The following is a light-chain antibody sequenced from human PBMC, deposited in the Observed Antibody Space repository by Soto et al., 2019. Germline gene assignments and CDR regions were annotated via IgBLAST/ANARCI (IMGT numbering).Light chain of an antibody. Sequence: QSALTQPPSASGSPGQSVTISCPGTSRDVGGYDYVSWYQQHPGKAPKLMIYEVTIRPSGVSDRFSGSKSGNTASLTVSGLQAEDEADYYCSSYTGGNPSYVFGTGTKVTVL. CDR1: SRDVGGYDY. V-gene: IGLV2-8*01. CDR2: EVT. J-gene: IGLJ1*01. CDR3: SSYTGGNPSYV.